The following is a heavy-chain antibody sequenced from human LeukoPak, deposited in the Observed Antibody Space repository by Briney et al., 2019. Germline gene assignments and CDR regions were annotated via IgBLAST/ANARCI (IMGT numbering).Heavy chain of an antibody. J-gene: IGHJ4*02. D-gene: IGHD3-10*01. V-gene: IGHV4-39*01. CDR3: ARPRGWFGELGYFDY. CDR1: GGSISSSSYY. CDR2: IYYSGST. Sequence: SETLSLTCTVSGGSISSSSYYWSWIRQPPGKGLEWIGSIYYSGSTYYNPSLKSRVTISVDTSKNQFSLKLSSVTAADTAVYYCARPRGWFGELGYFDYWGQGTLVTVSS.